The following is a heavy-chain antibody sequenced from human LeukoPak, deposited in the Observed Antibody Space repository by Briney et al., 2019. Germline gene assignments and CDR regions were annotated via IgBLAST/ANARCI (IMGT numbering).Heavy chain of an antibody. CDR1: GGTFSSYA. J-gene: IGHJ6*04. CDR3: ARDPLYSGYDYDYYYGMDV. CDR2: IIPIFGTA. Sequence: SVKVSCKASGGTFSSYAISWVRQAPGQGLEWMGGIIPIFGTANYAQKFQGRVTITADESTSTAYMELSSLRSEDTAVYYCARDPLYSGYDYDYYYGMDVWGKGTTVTASS. V-gene: IGHV1-69*13. D-gene: IGHD5-12*01.